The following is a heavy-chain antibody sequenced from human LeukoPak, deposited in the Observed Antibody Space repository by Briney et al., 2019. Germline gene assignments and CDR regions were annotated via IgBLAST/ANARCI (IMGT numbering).Heavy chain of an antibody. CDR3: ARGLNHRFSGSKQFDY. J-gene: IGHJ4*02. Sequence: SETLSLTCTVSGGSISSYYWSWIRQPPGKGLEWIGYIYYSGSTNYNPSLKSRVTISVDTSKNQFSLKLSSVTAADTAVYYCARGLNHRFSGSKQFDYWGQGTLVTVSS. V-gene: IGHV4-59*08. D-gene: IGHD3-10*01. CDR2: IYYSGST. CDR1: GGSISSYY.